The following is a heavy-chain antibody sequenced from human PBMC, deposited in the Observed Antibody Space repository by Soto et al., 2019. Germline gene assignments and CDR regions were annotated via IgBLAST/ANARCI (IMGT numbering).Heavy chain of an antibody. V-gene: IGHV3-23*01. CDR3: ARVKGYCTNGVCYDHDAFDI. J-gene: IGHJ3*02. D-gene: IGHD2-8*01. Sequence: GGSLRLSCAASGFTFSNYPMSWVRQAPGKGLEWVSTISSGSGGSTHYADSVKGRFTISRDNSKNTLYLQTNSLRAEDTAVYYCARVKGYCTNGVCYDHDAFDIWGQGTMVTVSS. CDR2: ISSGSGGST. CDR1: GFTFSNYP.